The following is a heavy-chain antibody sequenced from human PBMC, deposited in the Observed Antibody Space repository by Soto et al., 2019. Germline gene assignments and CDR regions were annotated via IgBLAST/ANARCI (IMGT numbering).Heavy chain of an antibody. CDR2: INHSGST. CDR3: ARGRTTKDWFDP. V-gene: IGHV4-34*01. CDR1: GGSFSGYY. D-gene: IGHD4-17*01. J-gene: IGHJ5*02. Sequence: SETLSLTCAVYGGSFSGYYWSWIRQPPGKGLEWIGEINHSGSTNYNPSLKSRVTISVDTSKNQFSLKLSSVTAADTAVYYCARGRTTKDWFDPWGQGTLVTVSS.